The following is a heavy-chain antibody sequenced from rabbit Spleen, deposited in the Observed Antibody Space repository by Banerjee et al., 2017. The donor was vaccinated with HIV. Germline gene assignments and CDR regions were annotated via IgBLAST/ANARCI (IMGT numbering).Heavy chain of an antibody. D-gene: IGHD1-1*01. Sequence: QEQLKETGGGLVQPGGSLTLSCKASGIDFSNYNFMCWGRQAPGKGLVWIACIGAGSRGFTYFATWAKGRFPISKISSTTVTLQMTPVTAADTAPYFCARDSSSSFSSYGMDLWGQGTLVSIS. V-gene: IGHV1S45*01. CDR3: ARDSSSSFSSYGMDL. J-gene: IGHJ6*01. CDR1: GIDFSNYNF. CDR2: IGAGSRGFT.